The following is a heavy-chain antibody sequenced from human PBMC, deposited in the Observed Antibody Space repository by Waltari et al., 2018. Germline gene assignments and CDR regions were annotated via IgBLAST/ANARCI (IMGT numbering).Heavy chain of an antibody. CDR2: ISYSGST. CDR3: ARLCLGCPFDY. D-gene: IGHD6-19*01. Sequence: QLQLQESGPGLLKPSETLSLTCTVSGGSISSSPYYWGWIRQPPGKGMEWIGSISYSGSTYSTPSFKSRIPRSVDTSRIQFTLKLSSVIAADTAVYYCARLCLGCPFDYWGQGPLVTVSS. J-gene: IGHJ4*02. V-gene: IGHV4-39*01. CDR1: GGSISSSPYY.